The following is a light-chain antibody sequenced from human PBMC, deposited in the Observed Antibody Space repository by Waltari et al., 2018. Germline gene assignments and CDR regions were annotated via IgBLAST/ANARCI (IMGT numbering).Light chain of an antibody. CDR3: CSYTRSSTYV. Sequence: QSALPQPAPVSGSPGPSITIPCPGTRSDIGTYHQPSWYQQYPGKAPKLMIYDVNKRPSGVSDRFSGSKSGNTASLTISGLQAEDEADYYCCSYTRSSTYVFGTGTQVTVL. CDR1: RSDIGTYHQ. J-gene: IGLJ1*01. CDR2: DVN. V-gene: IGLV2-14*01.